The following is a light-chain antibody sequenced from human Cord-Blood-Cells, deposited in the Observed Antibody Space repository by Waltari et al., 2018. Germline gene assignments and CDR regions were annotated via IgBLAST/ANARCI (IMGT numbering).Light chain of an antibody. V-gene: IGLV2-11*01. Sequence: QSALTQPRSVSGSPGQSVTISSTGTSSDVVGYNYVPWYQQHPGKAPKLMIYDVSKRPSGVPDRFSGSKSGNTASLTISGLQAEDEADYYCCSYAGSYTYVFGTGTKVTVL. CDR3: CSYAGSYTYV. CDR1: SSDVVGYNY. CDR2: DVS. J-gene: IGLJ1*01.